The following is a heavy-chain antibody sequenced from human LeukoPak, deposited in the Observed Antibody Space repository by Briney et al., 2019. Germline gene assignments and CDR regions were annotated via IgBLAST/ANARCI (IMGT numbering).Heavy chain of an antibody. CDR2: INPSGGST. D-gene: IGHD1-26*01. J-gene: IGHJ4*02. CDR3: AREGGVGAMRRFDY. CDR1: GYTFTSYY. Sequence: GASVKVSCKASGYTFTSYYMHWVRQAPGQGLEWMGIINPSGGSTSYAQKFQGRVTMTRDMSTSTVYMELSSLGSEDTAAYYCAREGGVGAMRRFDYWGQGTLVTVSS. V-gene: IGHV1-46*01.